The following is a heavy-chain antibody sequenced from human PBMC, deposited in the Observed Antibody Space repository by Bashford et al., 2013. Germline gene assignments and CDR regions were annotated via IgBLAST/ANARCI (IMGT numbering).Heavy chain of an antibody. D-gene: IGHD2-21*02. CDR2: ISYDGSNK. V-gene: IGHV3-30*04. Sequence: VRQAPGKGLEWVAVISYDGSNKYYADSVKGRFTISRDNSKNTLYLQMNSLRAEDTAVYYCARDKVGTYYFDYWGQGTLVTAPQ. CDR3: ARDKVGTYYFDY. J-gene: IGHJ4*02.